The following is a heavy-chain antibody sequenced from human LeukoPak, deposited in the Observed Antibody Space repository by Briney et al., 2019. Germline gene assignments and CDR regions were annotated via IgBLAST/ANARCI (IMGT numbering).Heavy chain of an antibody. J-gene: IGHJ1*01. CDR1: GFTFSNYW. CDR2: ISTDGKST. V-gene: IGHV3-74*01. CDR3: ARAQYYDSSGYYYEDYFQH. D-gene: IGHD3-22*01. Sequence: GGSLRLSCIASGFTFSNYWMLWVRQAPGKGLMWVSLISTDGKSTRYAESVKGRLTISRDNAKNALYLQMSSLRDEDTAVYYCARAQYYDSSGYYYEDYFQHWGQGTLVTVSS.